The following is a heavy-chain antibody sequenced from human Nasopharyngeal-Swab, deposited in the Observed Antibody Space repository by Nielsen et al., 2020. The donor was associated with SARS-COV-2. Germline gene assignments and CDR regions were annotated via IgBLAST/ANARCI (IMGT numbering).Heavy chain of an antibody. V-gene: IGHV3-72*01. J-gene: IGHJ6*02. CDR1: GFTFSAHY. CDR3: ARDLRSIWTSGLGV. CDR2: SRNKANSYTT. D-gene: IGHD6-6*01. Sequence: GGSLRLSCAASGFTFSAHYMDWVRQAPGKGLEWVGRSRNKANSYTTEYAASVKGRFTISRDDSKNSLYLQMSSLRTEDTALYYCARDLRSIWTSGLGVWGQGTTVIVSS.